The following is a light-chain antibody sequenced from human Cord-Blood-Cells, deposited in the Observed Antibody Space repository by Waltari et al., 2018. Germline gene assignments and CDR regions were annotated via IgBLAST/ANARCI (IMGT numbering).Light chain of an antibody. V-gene: IGKV1-39*01. CDR3: QQSYSTPR. Sequence: IQMTQSPSSLSAYVGDRVTITCRASQSISSYLNWYQQKPGKAPKLLIYAASSLQSGVPSRFSCSGSGTDFTLTISSLQPEDFATYYCQQSYSTPRFGQGTKVEIK. CDR2: AAS. J-gene: IGKJ1*01. CDR1: QSISSY.